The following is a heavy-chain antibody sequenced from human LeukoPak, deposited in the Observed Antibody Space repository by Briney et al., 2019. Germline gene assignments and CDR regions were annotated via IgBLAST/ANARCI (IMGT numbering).Heavy chain of an antibody. CDR2: ASTDEISQ. CDR3: ARERGYSSSWYTF. CDR1: GFPFKNHG. Sequence: GGSLRLSCVFSGFPFKNHGMHWVRQAPGKGLEWLAVASTDEISQMYADSVKGRFTISRDNAKNSLYLQMNSLRAEDTAVYYCARERGYSSSWYTFWGQGTLVSVSS. D-gene: IGHD6-13*01. J-gene: IGHJ4*02. V-gene: IGHV3-33*05.